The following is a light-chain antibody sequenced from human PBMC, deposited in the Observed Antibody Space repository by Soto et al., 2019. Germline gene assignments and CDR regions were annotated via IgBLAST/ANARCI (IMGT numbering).Light chain of an antibody. CDR3: QQYGSSPHT. CDR1: QSVSSSY. Sequence: EIVLTQSPGTLPLSPGERATLSCRASQSVSSSYLAWYQQKPGQAPRHLIYGASSRATGIPDRFSGSESGTDFTLTISRLAPEHLAVYYCQQYGSSPHTFGQGTTLESK. J-gene: IGKJ2*01. V-gene: IGKV3-20*01. CDR2: GAS.